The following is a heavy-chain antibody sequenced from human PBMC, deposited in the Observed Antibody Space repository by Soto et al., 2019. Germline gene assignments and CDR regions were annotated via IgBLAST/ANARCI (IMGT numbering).Heavy chain of an antibody. CDR1: GGSISSYY. CDR3: AKGANWFDP. V-gene: IGHV4-59*01. J-gene: IGHJ5*02. CDR2: IYYSGST. Sequence: PSETLSLTCTVSGGSISSYYWSWIRQPPGKGLEWIGNIYYSGSTNYNPSLKSRVTISVDTSKNQFSLNLSSVTPADTALYYCAKGANWFDPWGQGTLVTVSS.